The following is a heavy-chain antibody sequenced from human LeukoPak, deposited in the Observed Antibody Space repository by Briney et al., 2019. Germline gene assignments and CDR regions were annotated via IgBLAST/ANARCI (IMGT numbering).Heavy chain of an antibody. CDR1: GFTFSNAW. J-gene: IGHJ5*02. V-gene: IGHV4-34*01. CDR3: ARHLLLWFNWFDP. D-gene: IGHD3-10*01. Sequence: PGGSLRLSCAASGFTFSNAWMSWIRQPPGKGLEWIGEINHSGSTNYNPSLKSRVTISVDTSKNQFSLKLSSVTAADTAVYYCARHLLLWFNWFDPWGQGTLVTVSS. CDR2: INHSGST.